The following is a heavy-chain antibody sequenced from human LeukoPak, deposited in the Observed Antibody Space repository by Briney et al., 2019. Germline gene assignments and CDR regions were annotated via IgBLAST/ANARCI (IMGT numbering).Heavy chain of an antibody. V-gene: IGHV3-9*01. CDR3: VKEGEMGQNYYGSGRYYYYMDV. Sequence: PGGSLRLSRAASGFTFDDFAMHWVRQAPGKGLEWVSGINWNSGTIAYAVSVKGRFTISRDDAKNSLYLQMNSLRADDTALYYCVKEGEMGQNYYGSGRYYYYMDVWGKGTMVTVSS. CDR1: GFTFDDFA. J-gene: IGHJ6*03. D-gene: IGHD3-10*01. CDR2: INWNSGTI.